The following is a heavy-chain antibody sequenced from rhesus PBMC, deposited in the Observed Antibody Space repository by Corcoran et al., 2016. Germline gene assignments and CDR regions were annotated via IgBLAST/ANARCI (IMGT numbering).Heavy chain of an antibody. CDR2: NDVNVAGT. CDR1: GGSIYGYS. Sequence: QLQLQESDPGLVKPSETLSLTCAVSGGSIYGYSWSWIRQPPGKGLEWIGDNDVNVAGTNYNPSLKSRVTISKDTSKNQFSLNLRSVSAADTAVYYCARRGNFDAFDFWGQGLRVTISS. J-gene: IGHJ3*01. CDR3: ARRGNFDAFDF. V-gene: IGHV4-81*01.